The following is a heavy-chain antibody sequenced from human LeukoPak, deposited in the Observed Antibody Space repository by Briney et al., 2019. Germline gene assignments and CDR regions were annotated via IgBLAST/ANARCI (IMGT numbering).Heavy chain of an antibody. Sequence: GGSLRLSCAASGFTFSSYSMNWVRQAPGRGLEWVSYISSSSSTIYYAGSVKGRFTISRDNAKNSLFLQMNSLRAEDTAVYYCARSRGSSGSYPFDYWGQGALVTVSS. CDR1: GFTFSSYS. V-gene: IGHV3-48*01. J-gene: IGHJ4*02. CDR3: ARSRGSSGSYPFDY. CDR2: ISSSSSTI. D-gene: IGHD1-26*01.